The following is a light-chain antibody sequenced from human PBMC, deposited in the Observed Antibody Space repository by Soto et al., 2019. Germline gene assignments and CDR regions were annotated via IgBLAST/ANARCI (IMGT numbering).Light chain of an antibody. J-gene: IGLJ1*01. V-gene: IGLV2-14*01. CDR3: SSYTRSREKV. CDR2: DVS. Sequence: QSALTQPASVSGSPGQSITISCTGTSSDVGGYNYVSWYQQYPGKAPKLMIHDVSNRPSGVSDRFSGSKSGNTASLTISGIQAEAEADYYCSSYTRSREKVFGTGTKLTVL. CDR1: SSDVGGYNY.